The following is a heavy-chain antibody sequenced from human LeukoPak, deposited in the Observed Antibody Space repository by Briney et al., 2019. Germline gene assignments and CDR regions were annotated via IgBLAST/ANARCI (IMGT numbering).Heavy chain of an antibody. D-gene: IGHD6-19*01. V-gene: IGHV3-74*01. J-gene: IGHJ4*02. Sequence: GGSLRLSCAASGFTFSSFWMHWVRQAPGKGLVWVSRINSVGSSTSYADSVKGRFTISRDSAKNTLYLQMNSLRAEDTAVYYCARERTSGWDAFDFWGQGTLVTVSS. CDR3: ARERTSGWDAFDF. CDR1: GFTFSSFW. CDR2: INSVGSST.